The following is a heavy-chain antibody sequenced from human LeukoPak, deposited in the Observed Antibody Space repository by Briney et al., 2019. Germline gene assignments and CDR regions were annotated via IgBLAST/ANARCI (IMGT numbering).Heavy chain of an antibody. CDR1: GYTFTSCY. D-gene: IGHD3-10*01. CDR2: INPSGGST. CDR3: ARGGLLWFGESDLNWFDP. J-gene: IGHJ5*02. Sequence: GASVKVSCKASGYTFTSCYMHWVRQAPGQGLEWMGIINPSGGSTSYAQKFQGRVTMTRDTSTSTVYMELSSLRSEDTAVYYCARGGLLWFGESDLNWFDPWGQGTLVTVSS. V-gene: IGHV1-46*01.